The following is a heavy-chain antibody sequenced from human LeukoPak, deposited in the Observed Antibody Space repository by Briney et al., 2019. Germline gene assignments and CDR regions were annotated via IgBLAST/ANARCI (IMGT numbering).Heavy chain of an antibody. J-gene: IGHJ4*02. Sequence: GGSLRLSCAASGFTFSSYGMHWVRQAPGKGLEWVAVISYDGSNKYYADSVKGRFTISRDNSKNTLYLQMNSLRAEDTAVYYCAKDISRWLQSCFDYWGQGTLVTASS. CDR1: GFTFSSYG. CDR2: ISYDGSNK. CDR3: AKDISRWLQSCFDY. V-gene: IGHV3-30*18. D-gene: IGHD5-24*01.